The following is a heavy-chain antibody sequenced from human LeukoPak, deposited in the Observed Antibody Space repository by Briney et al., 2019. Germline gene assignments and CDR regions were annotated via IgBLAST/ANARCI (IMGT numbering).Heavy chain of an antibody. V-gene: IGHV3-21*01. CDR2: ISSSSSYI. Sequence: PGGSLRLSCAASGFTLSSYSMNWVRQAPGKGLEWVSSISSSSSYIYYADSVKGRFTISRDNAKNSLYLQMNSLRAEDTAVYYCARDPTRDFWSGYYSSRGGTHFDYWGQGTLVTVSS. CDR1: GFTLSSYS. D-gene: IGHD3-3*01. CDR3: ARDPTRDFWSGYYSSRGGTHFDY. J-gene: IGHJ4*02.